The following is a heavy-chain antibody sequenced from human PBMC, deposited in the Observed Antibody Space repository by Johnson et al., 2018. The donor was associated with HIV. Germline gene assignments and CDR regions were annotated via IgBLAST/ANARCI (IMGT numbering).Heavy chain of an antibody. CDR2: ISYDGRNK. D-gene: IGHD5-12*01. V-gene: IGHV3-30*04. CDR1: GFTFSSYA. J-gene: IGHJ3*02. CDR3: AKDAGNDVRGWDAFDI. Sequence: VQLVESGGGVVQPGRSLRLSSAASGFTFSSYAMHWVRQAPGTGLEWVAVISYDGRNKFSADSVKGRFTIARDNSKNTRPLQMNSLRAEDTAVYYWAKDAGNDVRGWDAFDIWGQGTKVTVSS.